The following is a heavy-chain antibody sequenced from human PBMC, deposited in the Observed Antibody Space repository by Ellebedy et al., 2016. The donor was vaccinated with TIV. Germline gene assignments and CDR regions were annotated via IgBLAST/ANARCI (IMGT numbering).Heavy chain of an antibody. CDR2: IYYSGST. CDR1: GGSISSSSYY. V-gene: IGHV4-39*07. J-gene: IGHJ6*03. Sequence: MPSETLSLTCTVSGGSISSSSYYWGWIRQPPGKGLEWIGSIYYSGSTYYNPSLKSRVTISVDTSKNQFSLKLSSVTAADTAVYYCARRGSYYVVGWDYMDVWGKGTTVTVSS. D-gene: IGHD1-26*01. CDR3: ARRGSYYVVGWDYMDV.